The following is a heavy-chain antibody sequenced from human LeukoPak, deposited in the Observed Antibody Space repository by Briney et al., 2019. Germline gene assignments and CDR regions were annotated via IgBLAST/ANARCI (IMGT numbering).Heavy chain of an antibody. CDR2: ISSSSSTI. CDR1: GFTFSSYE. Sequence: GGSLRLSCAASGFTFSSYEMNWVRQAPGKGLEWVSYISSSSSTIYYADSVKGRFTISRDNAKNSLYLQMNSLRAEDTAVYYCARGDKNDYYGSGSPLWGQGTMVTVSS. D-gene: IGHD3-10*01. CDR3: ARGDKNDYYGSGSPL. J-gene: IGHJ3*01. V-gene: IGHV3-48*01.